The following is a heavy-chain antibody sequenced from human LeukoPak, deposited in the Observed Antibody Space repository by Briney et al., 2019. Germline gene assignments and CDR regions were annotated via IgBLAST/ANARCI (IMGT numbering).Heavy chain of an antibody. V-gene: IGHV3-7*04. D-gene: IGHD5-24*01. J-gene: IGHJ4*02. CDR2: IKQDGSEK. CDR1: GFTFSSYW. Sequence: GGSLRLSCTASGFTFSSYWMNWVRQAPGKGLEWVANIKQDGSEKYYVDSVKGRFTISRDNAKKSLYLQMNSLRAEDTAVYYCARETEMTNLDYWGQGTLVTVSS. CDR3: ARETEMTNLDY.